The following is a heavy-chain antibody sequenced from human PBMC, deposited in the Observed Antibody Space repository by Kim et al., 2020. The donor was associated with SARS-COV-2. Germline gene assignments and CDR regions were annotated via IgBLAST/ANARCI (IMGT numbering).Heavy chain of an antibody. CDR2: INHSGST. CDR3: ASNPIRSGYSYGS. CDR1: GGSFSGYY. J-gene: IGHJ4*02. Sequence: SETLSLTCAVYGGSFSGYYWSWIRQPPGKGLEWIGEINHSGSTNYNPSLKSRVTISVDTSKNQFSLKLSSVTAADTAVYYCASNPIRSGYSYGSWGQGTLVTVSS. D-gene: IGHD5-18*01. V-gene: IGHV4-34*01.